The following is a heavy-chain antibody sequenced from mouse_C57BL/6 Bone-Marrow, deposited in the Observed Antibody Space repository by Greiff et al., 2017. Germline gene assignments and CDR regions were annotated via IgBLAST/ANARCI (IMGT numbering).Heavy chain of an antibody. V-gene: IGHV6-6*01. CDR3: TSQNWYAMDY. CDR1: GFTFSDAW. D-gene: IGHD4-1*01. J-gene: IGHJ4*01. CDR2: IRNKANNHAT. Sequence: EVKVEESGGGLVQPGGSMKLSCAASGFTFSDAWMDWVRQSPEKGLEWVAEIRNKANNHATYYAESVKGRFTISRDDSKSSLYLQMNSLRAEDTSIYYCTSQNWYAMDYWGQGTSVTVSS.